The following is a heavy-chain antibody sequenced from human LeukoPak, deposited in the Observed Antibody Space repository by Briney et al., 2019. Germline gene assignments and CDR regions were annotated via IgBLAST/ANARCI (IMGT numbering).Heavy chain of an antibody. CDR2: ISGDGART. J-gene: IGHJ4*02. CDR1: GFTFSSYA. D-gene: IGHD6-6*01. V-gene: IGHV3-23*01. Sequence: PGGSLRLSCAASGFTFSSYAMNWVRQAPGRGLEWVSVISGDGARTYYADSVEGRFTISRDNPKNTLYLQLNSLRVEDTAVYYCTTDVVDSSYSPYFDHWGQGTLVTVSS. CDR3: TTDVVDSSYSPYFDH.